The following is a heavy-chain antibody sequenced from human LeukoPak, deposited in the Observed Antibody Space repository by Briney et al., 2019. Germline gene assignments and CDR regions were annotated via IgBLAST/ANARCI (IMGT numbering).Heavy chain of an antibody. CDR3: ARVAAAASDYAFDI. D-gene: IGHD2-15*01. V-gene: IGHV3-64*01. CDR2: ISSNGGST. Sequence: PGGSLRLSCAASGFTFSSYAMHWVRQAPGKGLEYVSAISSNGGSTYYANSVKGRFTISRDNSKNTLYLQMGGLRAEDMAVYYCARVAAAASDYAFDIWGQGTMVTVSS. CDR1: GFTFSSYA. J-gene: IGHJ3*02.